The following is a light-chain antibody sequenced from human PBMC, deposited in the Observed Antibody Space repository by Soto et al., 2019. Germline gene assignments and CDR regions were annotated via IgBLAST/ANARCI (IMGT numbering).Light chain of an antibody. Sequence: DIQMTQSPSTLSASVGDRVTITCRASQSIIRWLAWYQQKPGKAPNLLIYDASTLESGVPSRFSASGSGTEFTLTISGLQPDDFVTYYCQQYNGIPPWTFGQGTKVEIK. CDR3: QQYNGIPPWT. CDR1: QSIIRW. CDR2: DAS. V-gene: IGKV1-5*01. J-gene: IGKJ1*01.